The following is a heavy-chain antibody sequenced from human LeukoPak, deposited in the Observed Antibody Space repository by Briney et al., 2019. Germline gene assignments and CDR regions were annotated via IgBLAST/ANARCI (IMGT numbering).Heavy chain of an antibody. CDR3: ARGMGLAVAGYFDY. CDR2: INHSGST. V-gene: IGHV4-34*01. J-gene: IGHJ4*02. CDR1: GGSFSGYY. Sequence: KASETLSLTCAVYGGSFSGYYWSWIRQPPGKGLEWIGEINHSGSTNYNPSLKSRVTISVDTSKNQFSLKLSSVTAADTAVYYCARGMGLAVAGYFDYWGQGTLVTVSS. D-gene: IGHD6-19*01.